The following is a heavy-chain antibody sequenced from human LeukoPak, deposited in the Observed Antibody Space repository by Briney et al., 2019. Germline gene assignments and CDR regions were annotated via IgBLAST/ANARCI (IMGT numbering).Heavy chain of an antibody. CDR2: IYHSGST. D-gene: IGHD2-15*01. CDR3: ARVPHSRVVAKARSYFDY. J-gene: IGHJ4*02. V-gene: IGHV4-4*02. CDR1: DFTFGSYAM. Sequence: PGGSLRLSCAASDFTFGSYAMSWVRQAPGKGLEWIGEIYHSGSTNYNPSLKSRVTISVDKSKNQFSLKLSSVTAADTAVYYCARVPHSRVVAKARSYFDYWGQGTLVTVSS.